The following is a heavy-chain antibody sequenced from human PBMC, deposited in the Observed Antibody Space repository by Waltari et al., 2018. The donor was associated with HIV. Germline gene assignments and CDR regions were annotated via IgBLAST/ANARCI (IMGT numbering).Heavy chain of an antibody. V-gene: IGHV3-9*01. J-gene: IGHJ6*02. CDR3: AKDFRRNTSGSYFPGGADDKHQYYYYGMDV. CDR2: ISWNSGSI. Sequence: GISWNSGSIGYADSVKGRFTISRDNAKNSLYLQMNSLRAEDTALYYCAKDFRRNTSGSYFPGGADDKHQYYYYGMDVWGQGTTVTVSS. D-gene: IGHD3-10*01.